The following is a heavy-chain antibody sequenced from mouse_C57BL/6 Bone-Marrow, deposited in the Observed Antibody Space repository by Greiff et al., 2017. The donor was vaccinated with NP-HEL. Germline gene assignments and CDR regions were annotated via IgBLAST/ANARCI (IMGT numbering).Heavy chain of an antibody. CDR2: IYPGDGDT. J-gene: IGHJ4*01. Sequence: QVQLKQSGPELVKPGASVKISCKASGYAFSSSWMNWVKQRPGKGLEWIGRIYPGDGDTNYNGKFKGKATLTADKSSSTAYMQLSSLTSEDSAVYFCARGPTVYAMDYWGQGTSVTVSS. CDR1: GYAFSSSW. CDR3: ARGPTVYAMDY. V-gene: IGHV1-82*01.